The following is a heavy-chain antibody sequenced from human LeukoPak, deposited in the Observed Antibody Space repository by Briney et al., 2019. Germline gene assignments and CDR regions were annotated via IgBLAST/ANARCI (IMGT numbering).Heavy chain of an antibody. CDR2: ISYGERNK. J-gene: IGHJ4*02. V-gene: IGHV3-30*18. CDR3: AKARSIDYGDRYYFDS. D-gene: IGHD4-17*01. Sequence: GGSLRLSCAASGFTFSSYGMHWVRQAPGKGLDWVAVISYGERNKYYAASVKGRFTISRDNSKNTLYLQMNSLRPEDTAVYFCAKARSIDYGDRYYFDSWGQGTLVAVSS. CDR1: GFTFSSYG.